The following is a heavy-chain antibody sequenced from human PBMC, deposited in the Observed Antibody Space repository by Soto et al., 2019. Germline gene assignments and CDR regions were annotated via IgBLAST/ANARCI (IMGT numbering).Heavy chain of an antibody. CDR3: ARSSSATHCFFDL. CDR1: GGPISSSSYY. Sequence: SETLSLTCSVSGGPISSSSYYWGWIRQAPGKGLEWLATIYYTGYTYHNPSLKSHVTISVDTSKDQFSLELTSVTAADTALDYCARSSSATHCFFDLWGRGTLVTVSS. CDR2: IYYTGYT. J-gene: IGHJ2*01. D-gene: IGHD1-1*01. V-gene: IGHV4-39*01.